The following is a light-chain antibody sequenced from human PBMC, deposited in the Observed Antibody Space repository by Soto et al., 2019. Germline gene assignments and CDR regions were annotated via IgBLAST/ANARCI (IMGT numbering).Light chain of an antibody. V-gene: IGLV1-40*01. CDR2: GNS. J-gene: IGLJ2*01. CDR1: RSNIGAGYD. Sequence: QSVLTQPPSVSGAPGQRVTISCTGSRSNIGAGYDVHWYQQLPGTAPKLLIHGNSNRPSGVPDRFSGSKSGTSASLASTGLQAEAEADYYCQSYDSSLSGYVVFGGGTKLTVL. CDR3: QSYDSSLSGYVV.